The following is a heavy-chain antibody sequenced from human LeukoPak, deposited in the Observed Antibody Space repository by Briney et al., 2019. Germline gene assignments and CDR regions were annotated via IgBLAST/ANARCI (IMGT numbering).Heavy chain of an antibody. CDR2: INHSGST. Sequence: SETLSLTCAVYGGSFSGYYWSWIRQPPGKGLEWIGEINHSGSTNYNPSLKSRVTISVDTSENQFSLKLSSVTAADTAVYYCARGVRVTMIVDANDAFDIWGQGTMVTVSS. V-gene: IGHV4-34*01. CDR1: GGSFSGYY. CDR3: ARGVRVTMIVDANDAFDI. J-gene: IGHJ3*02. D-gene: IGHD3-22*01.